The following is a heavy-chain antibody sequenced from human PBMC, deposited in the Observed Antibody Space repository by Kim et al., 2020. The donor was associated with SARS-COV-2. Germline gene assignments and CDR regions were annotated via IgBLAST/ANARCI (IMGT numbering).Heavy chain of an antibody. J-gene: IGHJ5*02. CDR3: ASSVYYYGSGSYSWFDP. CDR1: GGTFSSYA. V-gene: IGHV1-69*06. D-gene: IGHD3-10*01. CDR2: IIPIFGTA. Sequence: SVKGSCKASGGTFSSYAISWVRQAPGQGLEWMGGIIPIFGTANYAQKFQGRVTITADKSTSTAYMELSSLRSEDTAVYYCASSVYYYGSGSYSWFDPWGQGTLVTVSS.